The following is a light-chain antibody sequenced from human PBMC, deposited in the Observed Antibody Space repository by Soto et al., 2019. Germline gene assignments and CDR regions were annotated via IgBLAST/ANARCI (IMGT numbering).Light chain of an antibody. V-gene: IGKV3-20*01. J-gene: IGKJ4*01. CDR2: GAS. CDR1: QSVSSSY. CDR3: QQLLA. Sequence: EIVLTQSPGTLSLSPGERATLSCRASQSVSSSYLAWYQQKPDQAPRLLIYGASSRATGIPDRFSGSGSGTDFTLTISRLEREDFAVYYCQQLLAFGGGTKVEIK.